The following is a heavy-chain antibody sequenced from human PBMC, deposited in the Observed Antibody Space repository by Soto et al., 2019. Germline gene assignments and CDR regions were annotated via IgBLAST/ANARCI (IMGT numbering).Heavy chain of an antibody. V-gene: IGHV4-4*02. Sequence: QVQLQESGPGLVKPSGTLSLSCAVSGGSISNSNWWSWVRQPPGKGLEWIGEIYHSGSTNYNPSLQSRVTISVDKSKNQFSLKLSSVTAADTAVYYCARGGIPYYYYYYGMDVWGQGTTVTVSS. D-gene: IGHD2-15*01. CDR2: IYHSGST. J-gene: IGHJ6*02. CDR1: GGSISNSNW. CDR3: ARGGIPYYYYYYGMDV.